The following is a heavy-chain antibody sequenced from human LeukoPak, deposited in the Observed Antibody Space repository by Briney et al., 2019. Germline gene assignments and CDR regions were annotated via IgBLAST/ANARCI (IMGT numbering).Heavy chain of an antibody. D-gene: IGHD3-10*01. CDR1: RFTFSSYA. V-gene: IGHV3-23*01. J-gene: IGHJ4*02. Sequence: GSLRLSCAASRFTFSSYAMSWVRQAPGKGLEWVSVISGSGDTTYYADSVKGRFTISRDNSKNTLYLQMNSLRAEDTAVYYCAKAGRGILLWSNFDYWGQGTLVTVSS. CDR2: ISGSGDTT. CDR3: AKAGRGILLWSNFDY.